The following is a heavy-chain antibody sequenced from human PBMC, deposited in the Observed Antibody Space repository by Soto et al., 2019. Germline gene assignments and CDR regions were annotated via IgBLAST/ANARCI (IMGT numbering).Heavy chain of an antibody. CDR2: IYYSGST. CDR1: GGSISSYY. Sequence: PSETLSLTCTVSGGSISSYYWSWIRQPPGKGLEWIGYIYYSGSTNYNPSLKSRVTISVDTSKNQFSLKLSSVTAADTAVYYCARDRSFWSGYHYFDYWGQGTLVTVSS. V-gene: IGHV4-59*01. D-gene: IGHD3-3*01. J-gene: IGHJ4*02. CDR3: ARDRSFWSGYHYFDY.